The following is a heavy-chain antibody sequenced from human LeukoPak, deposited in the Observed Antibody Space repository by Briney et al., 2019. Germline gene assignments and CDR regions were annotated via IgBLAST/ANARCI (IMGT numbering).Heavy chain of an antibody. Sequence: GGSLRLSCAASGFTFSSYAMTWVRQAPGKGLEWVSGISGSGSGTYYADSVKGRFTISGDNSKTTLYLQMNSLRAEDTALYYCVKYTGNSILVRFDYWGQGTLVTVSS. D-gene: IGHD4-23*01. J-gene: IGHJ4*02. CDR3: VKYTGNSILVRFDY. CDR1: GFTFSSYA. CDR2: ISGSGSGT. V-gene: IGHV3-23*01.